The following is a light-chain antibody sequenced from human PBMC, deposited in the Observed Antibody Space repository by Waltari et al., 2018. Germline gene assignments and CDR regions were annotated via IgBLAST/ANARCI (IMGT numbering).Light chain of an antibody. CDR2: GAS. CDR3: QQYTNWPRT. CDR1: QSVSSN. V-gene: IGKV3-15*01. J-gene: IGKJ2*02. Sequence: DIVMTQSPDSLAVSLGERATLSCRASQSVSSNLAWYQQKPGQAPRLLIYGASTRATGIPARFTGSGSGTYFTLTISSLQSEDFAVYYCQQYTNWPRTFAQGTKLEIK.